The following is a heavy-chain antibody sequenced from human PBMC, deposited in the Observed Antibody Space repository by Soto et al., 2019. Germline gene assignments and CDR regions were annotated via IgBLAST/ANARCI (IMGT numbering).Heavy chain of an antibody. Sequence: ASVKVSCKASGYTFTSYGISWVRQAPGQGLEWMGWISAYNGNTNYAQKLQGRVTMTTDTSTSTAYMELRSLRADDTAVYYCAKDNVKDYSFGYWGQGTLVTVSS. CDR2: ISAYNGNT. V-gene: IGHV1-18*01. D-gene: IGHD4-4*01. J-gene: IGHJ4*02. CDR1: GYTFTSYG. CDR3: AKDNVKDYSFGY.